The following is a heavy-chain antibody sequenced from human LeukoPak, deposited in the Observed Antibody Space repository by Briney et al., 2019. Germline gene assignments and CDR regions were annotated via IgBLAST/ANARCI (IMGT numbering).Heavy chain of an antibody. CDR1: GFTFSSYA. CDR2: ISSSSSYI. D-gene: IGHD2-2*01. J-gene: IGHJ4*02. V-gene: IGHV3-21*01. CDR3: ARVRGYCSSTSCHEFDY. Sequence: GGSLRLSCAASGFTFSSYAMHWVRQAPGKGLEWVSSISSSSSYIYYADSVKGRFTISRDNAKNSLYLQMNSLRAEDTAVYYCARVRGYCSSTSCHEFDYWGQGTLVTVSS.